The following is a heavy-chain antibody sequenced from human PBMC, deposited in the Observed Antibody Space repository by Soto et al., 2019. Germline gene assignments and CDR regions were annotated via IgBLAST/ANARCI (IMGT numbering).Heavy chain of an antibody. CDR3: AREGAAAGNAFDI. D-gene: IGHD6-13*01. CDR2: IYSGGST. Sequence: GGSLRLSCAASGFTVSSNYMSWVRQAPGKGLEWVSVIYSGGSTYYADSVKGRFTISRDNSKNTLYRQMNSLRAEDTAVYYCAREGAAAGNAFDIWGQGTMVTVSS. J-gene: IGHJ3*02. V-gene: IGHV3-66*01. CDR1: GFTVSSNY.